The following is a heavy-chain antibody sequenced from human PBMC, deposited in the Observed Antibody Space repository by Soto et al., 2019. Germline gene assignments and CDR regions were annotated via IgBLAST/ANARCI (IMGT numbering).Heavy chain of an antibody. CDR3: ARGQWGAFDL. D-gene: IGHD1-26*01. V-gene: IGHV3-74*01. J-gene: IGHJ3*01. CDR1: GFTFSYYW. Sequence: DVQLVESGGGSVQPGGSLSLYCAATGFTFSYYWMHWVRQAPGKGLVWVSRIHSDGSSTTDADSVKGRFTISRDNAKNTLYLQMNSLRAEDTAVYYCARGQWGAFDLWGQGTMVTVAS. CDR2: IHSDGSST.